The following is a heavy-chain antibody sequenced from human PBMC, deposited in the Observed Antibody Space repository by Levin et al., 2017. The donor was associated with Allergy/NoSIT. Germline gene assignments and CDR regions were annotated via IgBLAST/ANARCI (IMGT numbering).Heavy chain of an antibody. V-gene: IGHV3-9*01. D-gene: IGHD3-10*01. CDR2: ISWNSGSI. CDR3: AKDPRARGSWAPDAFDI. Sequence: PGASVKVSCAASGFTFDDYAMHWVRQAPGKGLEWVSGISWNSGSIGYADSVKGRFTISRDNAKNSLYLQMNSLRAEDTALYYCAKDPRARGSWAPDAFDIWGQGTMVTVSS. CDR1: GFTFDDYA. J-gene: IGHJ3*02.